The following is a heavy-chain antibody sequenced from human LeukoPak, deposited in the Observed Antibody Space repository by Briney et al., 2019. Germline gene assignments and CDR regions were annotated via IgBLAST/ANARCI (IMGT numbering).Heavy chain of an antibody. CDR3: AIGVPAHYYYDMVV. CDR2: IFYSGTT. Sequence: PSETLSLTCTVSGASISSYYWSWIPQPPGKGLEGIGYIFYSGTTKYNPSLKSRVTISVETSRNQFSLKLSSVTAADTAVYHCAIGVPAHYYYDMVVWGGGTTVTVSS. CDR1: GASISSYY. V-gene: IGHV4-59*08. D-gene: IGHD2-8*01. J-gene: IGHJ6*04.